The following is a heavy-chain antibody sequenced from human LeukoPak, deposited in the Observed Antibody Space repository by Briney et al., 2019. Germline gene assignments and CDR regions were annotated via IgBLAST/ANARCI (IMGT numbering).Heavy chain of an antibody. CDR2: FSGSGGST. Sequence: GGSLRLSCAVSGFTFSGYAMSWVRQAPGKGLEWVSAFSGSGGSTYYADSVKGRFTISRDNSKNTLFLQMNSLRAEDTAVYYCARSGLSRFDYWGQGTLVTVSS. D-gene: IGHD4/OR15-4a*01. V-gene: IGHV3-23*01. CDR3: ARSGLSRFDY. J-gene: IGHJ4*02. CDR1: GFTFSGYA.